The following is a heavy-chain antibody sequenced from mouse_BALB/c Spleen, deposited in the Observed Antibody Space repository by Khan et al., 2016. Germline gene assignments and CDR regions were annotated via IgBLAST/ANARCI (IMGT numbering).Heavy chain of an antibody. V-gene: IGHV5-4*02. CDR3: AREGLRRGFAY. J-gene: IGHJ3*01. CDR2: ISDGGSYT. D-gene: IGHD2-4*01. Sequence: EVELVESGGGLVKPGGSLKLSCAASGFTFSDYYMYWVRQTPEKRLEWVATISDGGSYTYYPDRVKWRFTISRDNAKNHLYLQMSRLKAEEKAMYYCAREGLRRGFAYWGQGTLVTVSA. CDR1: GFTFSDYY.